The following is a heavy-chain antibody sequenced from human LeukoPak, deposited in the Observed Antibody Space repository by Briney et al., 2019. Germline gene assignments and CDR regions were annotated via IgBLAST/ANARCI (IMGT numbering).Heavy chain of an antibody. V-gene: IGHV3-23*01. CDR2: IKNRGDNT. CDR3: AKRGFIAGNPTDFDY. Sequence: GGSLRLSCAASGFTFSSFAMTWVRQAPGRGLEWVSGIKNRGDNTHYADSVKGRFTISRDNSKNTLYLQMNSLRAEDAAVYYCAKRGFIAGNPTDFDYWGQGTLVTVSS. D-gene: IGHD6-13*01. CDR1: GFTFSSFA. J-gene: IGHJ4*02.